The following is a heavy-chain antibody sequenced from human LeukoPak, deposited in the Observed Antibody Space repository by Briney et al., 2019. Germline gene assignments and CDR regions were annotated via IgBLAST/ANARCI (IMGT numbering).Heavy chain of an antibody. CDR3: ARVSSRRGGFDY. D-gene: IGHD2-15*01. V-gene: IGHV3-66*01. CDR2: IYSGGST. J-gene: IGHJ4*02. Sequence: GGSLRLSCAASGFTVSSNYMSWVRQAPGKGLEWVSVIYSGGSTYYADSVKGRFTISRDNSKNTLYLQMNSLRAEDTAVYYCARVSSRRGGFDYWGQGTLVTVSS. CDR1: GFTVSSNY.